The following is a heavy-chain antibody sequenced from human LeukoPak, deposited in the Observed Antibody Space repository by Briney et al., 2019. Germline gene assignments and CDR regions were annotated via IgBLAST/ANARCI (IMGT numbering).Heavy chain of an antibody. V-gene: IGHV1-8*01. D-gene: IGHD5-18*01. CDR2: MNPNGGNT. CDR3: ARVTQLWSEVDY. Sequence: ASVKVSCKASGYTFTSYDINWVRQATGQGLEWMGWMNPNGGNTGYAQKFQGRVTMTRNTSISTAYMELSSLRSEDTAVYYCARVTQLWSEVDYWGQGTLVTVSS. CDR1: GYTFTSYD. J-gene: IGHJ4*02.